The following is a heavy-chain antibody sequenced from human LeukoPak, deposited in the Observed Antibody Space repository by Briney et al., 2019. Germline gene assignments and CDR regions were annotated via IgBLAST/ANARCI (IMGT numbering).Heavy chain of an antibody. Sequence: ASVKVSCKASGYTFTSYDINWVRQATGQGLEWMGWMNPNSGNTGYAQKFQGRVTMTRNTSISTAYMELTSLRSEDTAVYYCARDSYGSYNWFDPWGQGTLVTVSS. V-gene: IGHV1-8*01. J-gene: IGHJ5*02. CDR1: GYTFTSYD. D-gene: IGHD5-18*01. CDR3: ARDSYGSYNWFDP. CDR2: MNPNSGNT.